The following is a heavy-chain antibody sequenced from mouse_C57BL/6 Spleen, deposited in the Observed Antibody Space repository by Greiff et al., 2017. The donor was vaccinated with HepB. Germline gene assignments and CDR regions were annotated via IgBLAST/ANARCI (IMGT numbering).Heavy chain of an antibody. CDR2: ISSGSSTI. CDR3: ARYYGSSYDWYFDV. V-gene: IGHV5-17*01. CDR1: GFTFSDYG. Sequence: DVRLVESGGGLVKPGGSLKLSCAASGFTFSDYGMHWVRQAPEKGLEWVAYISSGSSTINYADTVKGRFTISRDNAKNTLFLQMTSLRSEDTAMYYCARYYGSSYDWYFDVWGTGTTVTVSS. J-gene: IGHJ1*03. D-gene: IGHD1-1*01.